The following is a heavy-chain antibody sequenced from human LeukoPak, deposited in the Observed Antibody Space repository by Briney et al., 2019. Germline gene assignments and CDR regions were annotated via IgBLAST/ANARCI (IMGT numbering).Heavy chain of an antibody. CDR1: GGSISSSSYY. V-gene: IGHV4-39*07. CDR3: ANGDIAGY. CDR2: IYYSGST. J-gene: IGHJ4*02. D-gene: IGHD2-15*01. Sequence: SETLSLTCTVSGGSISSSSYYWGWIRQPPGKGLEWIGSIYYSGSTYYNPSLKSRVTISVDTSKNQFSLKLSSVTAADTAVYYCANGDIAGYWGQGTLVTVSS.